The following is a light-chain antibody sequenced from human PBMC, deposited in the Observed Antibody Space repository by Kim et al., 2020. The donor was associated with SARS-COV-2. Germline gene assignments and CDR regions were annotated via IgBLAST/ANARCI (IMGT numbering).Light chain of an antibody. V-gene: IGKV1-17*01. J-gene: IGKJ5*01. CDR3: LQHNTYPLT. CDR2: GAS. Sequence: ASVGDSVTITCRASQDIRNDLGWYQQNPGRAPKRLIYGASSLQSGVPSRFSGSGSGTEFTLTISSVQPEDFATYFCLQHNTYPLTFGQGTRLEIK. CDR1: QDIRND.